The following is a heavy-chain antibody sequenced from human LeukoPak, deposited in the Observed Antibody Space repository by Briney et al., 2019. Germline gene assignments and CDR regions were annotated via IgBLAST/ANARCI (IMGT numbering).Heavy chain of an antibody. Sequence: PGGSLRLSCAASGFTFSSYAMSWVRQAPGKGLEWVSAISGSGGSTYYADSVKGRFTISRDNSKNTLYLQMNSLRAEDTAVYYCAKGSHDILTDPPVYYFDYWGQGTLVTVSS. CDR1: GFTFSSYA. J-gene: IGHJ4*02. CDR2: ISGSGGST. V-gene: IGHV3-23*01. D-gene: IGHD3-9*01. CDR3: AKGSHDILTDPPVYYFDY.